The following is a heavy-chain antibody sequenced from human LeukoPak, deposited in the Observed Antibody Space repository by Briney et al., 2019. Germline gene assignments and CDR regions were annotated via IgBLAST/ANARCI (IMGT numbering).Heavy chain of an antibody. CDR2: INHSGST. CDR3: AKDPGVDTAMVLSWYFDL. J-gene: IGHJ2*01. CDR1: GGSFSGYY. V-gene: IGHV4-34*01. Sequence: PSETLSLTCAVYGGSFSGYYWSWIRQPPGKGLEWIGEINHSGSTNYNPSLKSRVTISVDTSKNQFSLKLSSVTAADTAVYYCAKDPGVDTAMVLSWYFDLWGRGILVTVSS. D-gene: IGHD5-18*01.